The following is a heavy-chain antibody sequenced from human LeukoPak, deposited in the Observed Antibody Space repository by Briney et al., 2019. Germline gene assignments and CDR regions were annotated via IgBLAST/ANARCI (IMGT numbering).Heavy chain of an antibody. D-gene: IGHD2-15*01. CDR2: ISYDGSNK. CDR1: GFTFSSYA. V-gene: IGHV3-30-3*01. J-gene: IGHJ6*02. CDR3: ARGGGNHYYGMDV. Sequence: PGRSLRLSCAASGFTFSSYAMHWVRQAPGKGLEWVAVISYDGSNKYHADSVKGRFTISRDNSKNKLYLQMNSLRAEDTAVYYCARGGGNHYYGMDVWGQGTTVTVSS.